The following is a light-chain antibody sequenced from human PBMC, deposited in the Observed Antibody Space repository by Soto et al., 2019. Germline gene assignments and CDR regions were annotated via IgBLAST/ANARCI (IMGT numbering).Light chain of an antibody. CDR1: SSNIRGTNY. CDR2: SNN. V-gene: IGLV1-47*02. J-gene: IGLJ3*02. CDR3: ASWDDRMCVLM. Sequence: QSVLTQPPSATGTTGQSVFSSCSGSSSNIRGTNYAYWYQQLPGAAPTLLMHSNNRRPSGVPERISGSKSGTSASLAISGLRSEDEAVYYCASWDDRMCVLMFCGGTKVTVL.